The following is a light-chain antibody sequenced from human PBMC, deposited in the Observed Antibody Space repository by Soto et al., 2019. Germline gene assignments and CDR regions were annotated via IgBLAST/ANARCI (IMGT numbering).Light chain of an antibody. CDR3: QQRSHWPPIT. J-gene: IGKJ5*01. V-gene: IGKV3-11*01. CDR1: QSISTY. Sequence: ELLLTQSPPTLSLSPGASATLSCWASQSISTYLGWYQQKPGQAPRLLLYDASNRATGIPARFSGSGCGTDFTLPISSLEPDDSAVYYCQQRSHWPPITFGQGTRLEI. CDR2: DAS.